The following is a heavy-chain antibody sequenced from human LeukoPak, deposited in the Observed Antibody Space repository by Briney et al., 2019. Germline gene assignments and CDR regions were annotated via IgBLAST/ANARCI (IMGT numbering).Heavy chain of an antibody. V-gene: IGHV3-7*01. CDR2: MNEYGSEK. Sequence: GGSLTLSCAASGFTFSNYWINWVRQAPGKGLEWVANMNEYGSEKYYVDSVRGRFTISRDNAENSLFMHMNSLRVEDTAVYRCARVLYGSRVNVIDSWGPGTLVTVSS. CDR3: ARVLYGSRVNVIDS. CDR1: GFTFSNYW. D-gene: IGHD2-2*01. J-gene: IGHJ4*02.